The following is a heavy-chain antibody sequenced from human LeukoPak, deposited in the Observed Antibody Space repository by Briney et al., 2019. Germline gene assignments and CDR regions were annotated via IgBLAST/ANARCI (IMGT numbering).Heavy chain of an antibody. D-gene: IGHD2-2*02. J-gene: IGHJ3*02. V-gene: IGHV3-69-1*01. Sequence: GGSLRLSCEASGLRISDYYMSWVRQAPGKGLEWVSVVYSGPGGSTYYADSVKGRFTISRDNAKNSLYLQMNSLRAEDTAVYYCAGVGEYCSSTSCYTTAFDIWGQGTMVTVSS. CDR2: SGPGGST. CDR1: GLRISDYY. CDR3: AGVGEYCSSTSCYTTAFDI.